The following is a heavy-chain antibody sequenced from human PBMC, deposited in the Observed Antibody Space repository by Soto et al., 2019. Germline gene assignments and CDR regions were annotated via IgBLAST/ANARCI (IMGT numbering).Heavy chain of an antibody. V-gene: IGHV4-30-4*01. D-gene: IGHD6-19*01. CDR3: ARAEFNSVWFLFDS. CDR2: IYYTGST. Sequence: TLSLTCTVSGVSINSGDNFWSWIRQPPGKGLEWMGYIYYTGSTYYNPSLNRRITMSVDMSKNQFSLRLTSVTAADTALYFCARAEFNSVWFLFDSWGQGSPVTGSS. CDR1: GVSINSGDNF. J-gene: IGHJ4*02.